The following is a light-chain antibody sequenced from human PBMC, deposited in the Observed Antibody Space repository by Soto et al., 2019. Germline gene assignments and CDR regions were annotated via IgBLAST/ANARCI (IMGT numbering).Light chain of an antibody. V-gene: IGLV2-14*01. CDR3: TSYTSSSTYV. CDR1: SSDVGAYIY. CDR2: EVS. J-gene: IGLJ1*01. Sequence: QAVLTQPASVSGSPGQSITISCTGTSSDVGAYIYVSWYQQHPGKAPKFLIYEVSKRPSGVSDRFSGSKSGNTASLTISGLQAEDEADYYCTSYTSSSTYVFGTGTKGTVL.